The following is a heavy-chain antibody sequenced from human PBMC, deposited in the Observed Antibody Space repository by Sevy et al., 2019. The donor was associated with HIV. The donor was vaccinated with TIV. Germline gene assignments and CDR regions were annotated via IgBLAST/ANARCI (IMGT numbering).Heavy chain of an antibody. V-gene: IGHV3-7*01. CDR3: AKSYFGSGTSYGMDL. CDR2: IRQDGSEK. J-gene: IGHJ6*02. CDR1: GFTFRNFW. D-gene: IGHD3-10*01. Sequence: GESLKISCAVSGFTFRNFWMSWVRQAPGKGLEWVANIRQDGSEKYYVVSVRGRFTISRDNAKNSLFLQLNSLRADDTAIYCCAKSYFGSGTSYGMDLWGRGTTVTVSS.